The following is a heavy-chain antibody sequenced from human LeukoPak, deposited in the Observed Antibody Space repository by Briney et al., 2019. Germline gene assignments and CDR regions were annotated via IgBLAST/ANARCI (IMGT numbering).Heavy chain of an antibody. CDR2: IYSSGYT. V-gene: IGHV4-59*10. J-gene: IGHJ5*02. Sequence: SETLTLTCAVYGGSFRGYYWSGIRQPAGKGREWIGRIYSSGYTNSIPARKSRVTMSVDTSKNQFSLKLSSVTAADTAVYYCATSGRPLNCFDPWGQGTLVTVSS. CDR1: GGSFRGYY. CDR3: ATSGRPLNCFDP.